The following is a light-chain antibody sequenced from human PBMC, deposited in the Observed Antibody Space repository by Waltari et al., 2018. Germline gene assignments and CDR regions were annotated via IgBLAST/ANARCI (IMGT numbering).Light chain of an antibody. CDR2: KDS. V-gene: IGLV3-27*01. CDR1: VLGRKY. J-gene: IGLJ3*02. CDR3: YAATDNNRV. Sequence: SYELTQPSSVSVSPGQTARITCSGDVLGRKYARWFQQKPGQAPVLVIYKDSERPSGILERFSGSSSGTTVTLTINGAQVEDEADYYCYAATDNNRVFGGGTKLIVL.